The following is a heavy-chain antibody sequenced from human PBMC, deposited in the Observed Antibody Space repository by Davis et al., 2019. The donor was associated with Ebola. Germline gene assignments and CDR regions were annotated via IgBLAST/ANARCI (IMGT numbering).Heavy chain of an antibody. CDR3: ARAPARNTDGYYFDY. V-gene: IGHV4-31*01. J-gene: IGHJ4*02. Sequence: PSETLSLTCTVSGGSISSGGYYWSCIRQHPGKGLEWIGYIYYSGSTYYNPSRKSQVTIPVDTSKNQFSLQLSSVTAADTAVYYCARAPARNTDGYYFDYWGQGTLVTVSS. D-gene: IGHD2-2*01. CDR2: IYYSGST. CDR1: GGSISSGGYY.